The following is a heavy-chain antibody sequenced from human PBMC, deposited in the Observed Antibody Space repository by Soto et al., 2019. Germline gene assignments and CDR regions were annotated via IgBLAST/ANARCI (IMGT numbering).Heavy chain of an antibody. D-gene: IGHD6-19*01. CDR2: INPSGGST. Sequence: SVKLSCKASGYTFHSDYTHWVRQAPGQGLEWMGIINPSGGSTSYAQKLQGRVTMTRDTSTSTVYMELSSLRSEDTAVYCSASLGIAVARDAFDIWGQGTKVTVSS. CDR3: ASLGIAVARDAFDI. V-gene: IGHV1-46*02. CDR1: GYTFHSDY. J-gene: IGHJ3*02.